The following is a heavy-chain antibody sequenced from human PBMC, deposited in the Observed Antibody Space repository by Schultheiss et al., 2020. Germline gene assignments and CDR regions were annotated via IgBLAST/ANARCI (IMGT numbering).Heavy chain of an antibody. D-gene: IGHD3-22*01. Sequence: ASVKVSCKVSGYTFTSYDINWVRQATGQGLEWMGWMNPNSGNTGYAQKFQGRVTMTRNTSISTAYMELSSLRSEDTAVYYCARAKRITMIVVVHRGAFDIWGQGTMVTVAS. V-gene: IGHV1-8*01. J-gene: IGHJ3*02. CDR2: MNPNSGNT. CDR1: GYTFTSYD. CDR3: ARAKRITMIVVVHRGAFDI.